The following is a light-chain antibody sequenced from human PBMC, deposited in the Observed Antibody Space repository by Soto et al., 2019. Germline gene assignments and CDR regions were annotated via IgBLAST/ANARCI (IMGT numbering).Light chain of an antibody. J-gene: IGLJ1*01. CDR2: DVS. Sequence: QSALTQPACVSGSPGQSITISCTGTSSDVGGYNYVSWYQQHPGKAPKRMIYDVSNRPSGVSNRFSGSKSGNTASLTMSGLQAEDEDDYYCSSYTSSSNYVVGTGTKVTV. CDR1: SSDVGGYNY. V-gene: IGLV2-14*01. CDR3: SSYTSSSNYV.